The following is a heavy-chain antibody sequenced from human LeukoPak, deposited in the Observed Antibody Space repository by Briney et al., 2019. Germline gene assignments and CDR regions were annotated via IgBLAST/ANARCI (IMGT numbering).Heavy chain of an antibody. CDR2: IYHSGST. V-gene: IGHV4-30-2*01. D-gene: IGHD1-1*01. CDR1: GGSISSGGYS. J-gene: IGHJ6*02. CDR3: ARRYLGYGMDV. Sequence: PSQTLSLTCAVSGGSISSGGYSWSWIRQPPGKGLEWIGYIYHSGSTYYNPSLKSRVTISVDRSKNQFSLKLSSVTAADTAVYYCARRYLGYGMDVWGQGTTVTVSS.